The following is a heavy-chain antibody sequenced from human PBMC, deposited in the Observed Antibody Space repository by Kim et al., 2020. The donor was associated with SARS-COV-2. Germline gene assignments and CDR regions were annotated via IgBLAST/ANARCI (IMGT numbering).Heavy chain of an antibody. CDR2: IYYSGST. D-gene: IGHD5-12*01. J-gene: IGHJ4*02. V-gene: IGHV4-31*03. Sequence: SETLSLTCTVSGGSISSGGYYWSWIRQHPGKGLEWIGYIYYSGSTYYNPSLKSRVTISVDTSKNQFSLKLSSVTAADTAVYYCARVGRYSGYDIDYWGQGTLVTVSS. CDR1: GGSISSGGYY. CDR3: ARVGRYSGYDIDY.